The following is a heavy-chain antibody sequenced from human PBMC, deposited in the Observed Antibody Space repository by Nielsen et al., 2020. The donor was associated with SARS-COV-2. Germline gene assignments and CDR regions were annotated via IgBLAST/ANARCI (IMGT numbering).Heavy chain of an antibody. CDR2: IVVGSGNT. CDR1: GFTFTSSA. V-gene: IGHV1-58*01. J-gene: IGHJ6*03. Sequence: GGSLRLSCKASGFTFTSSAVQWVRQARGQRLEWIGWIVVGSGNTNYAQKFQERVTITRDMSTSTAYMELSSLRSEDTAVYYCAAGIYSSSSMGYYYYYMDVWGKGTTVTVSS. D-gene: IGHD6-6*01. CDR3: AAGIYSSSSMGYYYYYMDV.